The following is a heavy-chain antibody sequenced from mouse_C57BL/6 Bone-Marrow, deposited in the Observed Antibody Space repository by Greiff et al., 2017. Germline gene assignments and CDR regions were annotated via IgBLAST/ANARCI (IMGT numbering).Heavy chain of an antibody. Sequence: EVMLVESGGGLVKPGGSLKLSCAASGFTFSDYGMHWVRQAPEKGLEWVAYISSGSSTIYYADTVKGRFTISRDNAKNTLFLQMTSLRSEDTAMYYCATYYDEDWFAYWGQGTLVTVSA. V-gene: IGHV5-17*01. D-gene: IGHD2-4*01. CDR3: ATYYDEDWFAY. CDR2: ISSGSSTI. J-gene: IGHJ3*01. CDR1: GFTFSDYG.